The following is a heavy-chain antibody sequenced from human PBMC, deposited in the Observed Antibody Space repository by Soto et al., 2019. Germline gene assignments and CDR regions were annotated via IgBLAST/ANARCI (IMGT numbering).Heavy chain of an antibody. V-gene: IGHV4-4*02. Sequence: PSETLSLTCAVSGGSISSSNWWSWVRQPPGKGLEWIGEIYHSGSTNYDPSLKSRVTISVDKSKNQFSLKLSSVTAADTAVYYCARDKDPTVDRSRAFDIWGQGTMVTVSS. CDR1: GGSISSSNW. D-gene: IGHD4-17*01. CDR2: IYHSGST. CDR3: ARDKDPTVDRSRAFDI. J-gene: IGHJ3*02.